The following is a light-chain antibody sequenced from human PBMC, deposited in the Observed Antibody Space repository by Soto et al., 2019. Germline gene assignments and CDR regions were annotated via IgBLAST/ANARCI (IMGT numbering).Light chain of an antibody. CDR2: GAS. J-gene: IGKJ1*01. CDR1: QSVSSSY. V-gene: IGKV3-20*01. Sequence: EIVLTQSPGTLSLSPGERATLSCRASQSVSSSYLAWYQQKPGQAPRLLIYGASTRATGFPDRFSGSGSGTDFTLTISRLEPEDFAVYYRQHYGGSLWTFGQGTKVEIK. CDR3: QHYGGSLWT.